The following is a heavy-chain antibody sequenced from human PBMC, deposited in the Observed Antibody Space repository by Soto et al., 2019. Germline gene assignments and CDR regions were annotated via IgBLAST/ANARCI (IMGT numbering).Heavy chain of an antibody. D-gene: IGHD2-2*02. J-gene: IGHJ3*01. CDR3: AKSIPPLKPDAFDV. CDR1: GFTFSIYA. CDR2: ISGSGGST. Sequence: EVQLLESGGGLVQPGGSLRLSCAASGFTFSIYAMSWVRQAPGKGLGWVSAISGSGGSTYYADSGKGRLSFSRDNSKNTMYRQMDSQRAEDTGVYYCAKSIPPLKPDAFDVWGKGTRVTVPS. V-gene: IGHV3-23*01.